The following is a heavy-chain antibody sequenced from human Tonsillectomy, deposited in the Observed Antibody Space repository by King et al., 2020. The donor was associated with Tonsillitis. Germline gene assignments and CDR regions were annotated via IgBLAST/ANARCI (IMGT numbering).Heavy chain of an antibody. D-gene: IGHD3-3*01. V-gene: IGHV3-30*18. J-gene: IGHJ6*03. CDR3: AKEISPRSGYYMDV. CDR1: GFTFSSYG. CDR2: ISYDGSNK. Sequence: VQLVESGGGVVEPERSLRLSCAASGFTFSSYGMHWVRQPPGKGLEWVAVISYDGSNKYYADSVKGRFTISRDNSKTTMYLQMNSLRDEDTAVYYCAKEISPRSGYYMDVWGKGTTVTVSS.